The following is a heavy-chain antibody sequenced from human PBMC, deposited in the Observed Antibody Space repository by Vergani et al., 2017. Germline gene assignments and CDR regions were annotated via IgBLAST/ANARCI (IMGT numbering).Heavy chain of an antibody. J-gene: IGHJ6*03. Sequence: EVQLVESGGGLVQPGGSLRLSCAASGFTFSSYWMSWVRQAPGKGLEWVANIKQDGSEKYYVDSVKGRFTISRDNAKNSLYLQMNSLRAEDTAVYYCARAPFVSRGYYYYYMDVWGKGTTVTVSS. CDR1: GFTFSSYW. V-gene: IGHV3-7*01. D-gene: IGHD3-10*01. CDR2: IKQDGSEK. CDR3: ARAPFVSRGYYYYYMDV.